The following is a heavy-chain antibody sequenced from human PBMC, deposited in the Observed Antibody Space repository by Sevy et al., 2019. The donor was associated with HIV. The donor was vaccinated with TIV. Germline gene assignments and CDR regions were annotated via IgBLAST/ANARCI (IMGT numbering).Heavy chain of an antibody. CDR1: GDSISSYY. J-gene: IGHJ5*02. Sequence: SETLSLTCTVSGDSISSYYWSWIRQPAGKGLEWIGRIYTSGSTNYNPSLKSRVTMSVDTSKNQFSLKLSSVTAADTAVYYCAREVYDYGDINWFDPWGQGTLVTVSS. V-gene: IGHV4-4*07. CDR3: AREVYDYGDINWFDP. CDR2: IYTSGST. D-gene: IGHD4-17*01.